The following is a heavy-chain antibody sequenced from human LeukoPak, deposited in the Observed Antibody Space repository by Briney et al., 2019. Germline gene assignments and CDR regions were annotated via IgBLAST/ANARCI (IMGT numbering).Heavy chain of an antibody. CDR2: INPSGGST. Sequence: GASVKVSFKASGYTFTSYYMHWVRQAPGQGLEWMGIINPSGGSTSYAQKFQGRVTMTRDMSTSTVYMELSSLRSEDTAVYYSARDRDWNYYFDYWGQGTLVTVSS. V-gene: IGHV1-46*01. CDR3: ARDRDWNYYFDY. CDR1: GYTFTSYY. J-gene: IGHJ4*02. D-gene: IGHD1-1*01.